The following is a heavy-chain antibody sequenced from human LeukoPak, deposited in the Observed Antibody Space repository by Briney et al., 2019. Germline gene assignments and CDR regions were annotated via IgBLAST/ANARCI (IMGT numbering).Heavy chain of an antibody. Sequence: GGSLRLSCAASGFTFSTCGMSCVRQAPGKGLEWVSVITRGGGSTYNADSVKGRFTISRDNSRNTLYLQMNSLRAEDTAVYYCAKHRSGNYAFDYWGQGTLVTVSS. D-gene: IGHD1-26*01. CDR3: AKHRSGNYAFDY. J-gene: IGHJ4*02. V-gene: IGHV3-23*01. CDR1: GFTFSTCG. CDR2: ITRGGGST.